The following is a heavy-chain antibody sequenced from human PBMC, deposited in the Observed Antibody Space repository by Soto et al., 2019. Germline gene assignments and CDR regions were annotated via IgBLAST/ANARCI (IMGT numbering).Heavy chain of an antibody. J-gene: IGHJ3*02. CDR3: AKIPHSSSWYLDAFDI. CDR1: GFTFSSYA. D-gene: IGHD6-13*01. V-gene: IGHV3-23*01. CDR2: ISGSGGST. Sequence: EVPLLESGGGLVQPGGSLRLSCAASGFTFSSYAMSWVRQAPGKGLEWVSAISGSGGSTYYADSVKGRFTISRDNSKTTLYLQMNSLRAEDTAVYYCAKIPHSSSWYLDAFDIWGQGTMVTVSS.